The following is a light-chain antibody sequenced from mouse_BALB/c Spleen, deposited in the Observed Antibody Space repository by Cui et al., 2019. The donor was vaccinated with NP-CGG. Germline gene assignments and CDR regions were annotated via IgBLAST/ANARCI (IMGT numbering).Light chain of an antibody. CDR3: ALWYSNHWV. J-gene: IGLJ1*01. CDR1: IGTVTTTNY. CDR2: GTN. Sequence: QAVVTQESAPTTSPGETVTLTCRSSIGTVTTTNYANWVQEKPDHLVTGLIGGTNNRPPGVPARFSGSLIGDKAALTITGAQTEDEAIYFCALWYSNHWVFGGGTKLTVL. V-gene: IGLV1*01.